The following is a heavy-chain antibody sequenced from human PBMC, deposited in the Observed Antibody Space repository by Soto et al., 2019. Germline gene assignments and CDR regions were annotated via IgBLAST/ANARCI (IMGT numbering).Heavy chain of an antibody. CDR3: TTLGGSGSIRGFDI. J-gene: IGHJ3*02. CDR2: IKTKTDGGTA. Sequence: EVQLVESGGGLVKPGGSLRLSCAASGFTFSNAWMSWVRQAPGKGLEWVGRIKTKTDGGTADYAAPVKGRFTILRDDSKNTLNLQMNSLQIEDTAVYYCTTLGGSGSIRGFDIWGQGTMVTVSS. V-gene: IGHV3-15*01. CDR1: GFTFSNAW. D-gene: IGHD3-10*01.